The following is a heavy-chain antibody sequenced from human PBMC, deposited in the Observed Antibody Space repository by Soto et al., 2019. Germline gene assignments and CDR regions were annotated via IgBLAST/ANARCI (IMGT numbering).Heavy chain of an antibody. CDR3: ARDLYSHGQGFVA. CDR2: IYYTGRT. D-gene: IGHD3-16*01. Sequence: SETLSLTCTVSGGSISSGGYYWTWVRQLPGKGLEWIGYIYYTGRTYYNPSLESRVTMSADTSKNQFSLKLSSVTVADTALYYCARDLYSHGQGFVAWGQGTLVTVSS. J-gene: IGHJ5*02. V-gene: IGHV4-31*03. CDR1: GGSISSGGYY.